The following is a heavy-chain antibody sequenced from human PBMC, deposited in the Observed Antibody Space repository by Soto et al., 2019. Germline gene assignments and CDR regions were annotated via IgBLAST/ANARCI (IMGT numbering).Heavy chain of an antibody. D-gene: IGHD5-18*01. Sequence: QVQLVQSGAEVKKPRSSVKVSCQASGGTFSSYAISGVRQAPGQGLEWMGGIIPIFGTANYAQKFQGIVTITSDESTRTAYMELRSMSSEDTAVYYCAGQDGYGHFDYWGQGTLVTVSS. CDR3: AGQDGYGHFDY. CDR1: GGTFSSYA. V-gene: IGHV1-69*01. J-gene: IGHJ4*02. CDR2: IIPIFGTA.